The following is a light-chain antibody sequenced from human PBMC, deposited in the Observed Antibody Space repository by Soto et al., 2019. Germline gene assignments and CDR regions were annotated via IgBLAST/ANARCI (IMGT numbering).Light chain of an antibody. Sequence: QSVLTQPASVSGSPGQSITISCTGSSSDIGAYDYVSWYQQRPVKAPKLMIFDVTNRPSGVSDRFSGSKSGNTASLTISGFQTEDEADYYCSSYTSSSTPYVFGTGTKVTVL. V-gene: IGLV2-14*01. CDR2: DVT. CDR1: SSDIGAYDY. J-gene: IGLJ1*01. CDR3: SSYTSSSTPYV.